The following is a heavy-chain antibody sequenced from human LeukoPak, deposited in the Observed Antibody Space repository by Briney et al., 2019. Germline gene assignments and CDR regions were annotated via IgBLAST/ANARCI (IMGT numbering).Heavy chain of an antibody. J-gene: IGHJ4*02. Sequence: GGSLRLSCAASGFTFSSYGMHWVRQAPGKGLEWVSGISASGGFTYYADSVKGRFTISRENSKNTLYLQMNSLRAEDTAVYYCAKGGWNYYDSSGYFDYWGQGTLVTVSS. CDR1: GFTFSSYG. V-gene: IGHV3-23*01. CDR2: ISASGGFT. D-gene: IGHD3-22*01. CDR3: AKGGWNYYDSSGYFDY.